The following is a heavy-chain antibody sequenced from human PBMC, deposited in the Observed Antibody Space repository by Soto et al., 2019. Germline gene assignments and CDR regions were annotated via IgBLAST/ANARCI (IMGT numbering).Heavy chain of an antibody. D-gene: IGHD6-13*01. CDR1: GGCISSDY. J-gene: IGHJ5*02. CDR3: AREPTTAGTVNWFDP. V-gene: IGHV4-4*07. CDR2: VYTSGYS. Sequence: VQLQEPGPGLVKPSETLSLICTVSGGCISSDYLSWIRQPAGKGLEWIGRVYTSGYSNSNPSLKSRVTMSVDASKTQFSLNLSSVTAADTSVYYCAREPTTAGTVNWFDPWGKGTLVTVSS.